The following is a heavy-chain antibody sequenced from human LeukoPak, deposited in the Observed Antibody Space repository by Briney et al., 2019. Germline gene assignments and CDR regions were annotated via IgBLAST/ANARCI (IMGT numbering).Heavy chain of an antibody. CDR1: GFTFSRFG. V-gene: IGHV3-30*02. J-gene: IGHJ4*02. Sequence: GGSLRLSCAASGFTFSRFGMHWVRQAPGKGLEWVASIRYDGSEKYNVDSVKGRFTISRDTSRNTVCLQMNGLRVEDTSIYYCAKDIDHFGPIDYWGQGTLVAVSS. CDR3: AKDIDHFGPIDY. D-gene: IGHD3-10*01. CDR2: IRYDGSEK.